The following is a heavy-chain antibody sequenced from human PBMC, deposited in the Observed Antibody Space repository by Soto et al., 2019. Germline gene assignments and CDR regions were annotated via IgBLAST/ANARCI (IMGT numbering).Heavy chain of an antibody. Sequence: ASVKVSCKASGYTFTNYGISWVRQAPGQGLEWMGWISAYNGNTNYAQKLQGRVTMTTDTSTSTAYMELRSLRSDDTAVYYCARDGIHSSGWMGDWFDPWGQGTLVTVSS. V-gene: IGHV1-18*04. CDR2: ISAYNGNT. CDR3: ARDGIHSSGWMGDWFDP. CDR1: GYTFTNYG. J-gene: IGHJ5*02. D-gene: IGHD6-19*01.